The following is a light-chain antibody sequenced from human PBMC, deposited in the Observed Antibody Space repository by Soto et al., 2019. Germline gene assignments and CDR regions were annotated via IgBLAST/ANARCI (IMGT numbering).Light chain of an antibody. V-gene: IGLV2-14*01. Sequence: QSALTQPASVSGSPGQSITIPCTGTNSDVGGYNYVSWYQHHPGKAPKLMIYEVFNRPSGVSSRFSGYKSVSTASLTISGLQAEDEADSYCSSYTTTNTLYVLGTGTKLTVL. CDR1: NSDVGGYNY. CDR2: EVF. CDR3: SSYTTTNTLYV. J-gene: IGLJ1*01.